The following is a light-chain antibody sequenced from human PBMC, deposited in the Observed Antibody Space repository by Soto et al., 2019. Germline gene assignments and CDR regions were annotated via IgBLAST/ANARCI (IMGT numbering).Light chain of an antibody. V-gene: IGKV4-1*01. CDR3: QQYYNNLIT. J-gene: IGKJ5*01. Sequence: DIVMTQSPDSLAMSLGERATINFKSSQSVLHNSNNKNYLAWYQQKPGQPPKVNIYWASTRESGAPARFSGSGSVTDFTLTLSSLQAEDVSGYYFQQYYNNLITFGQGTRLEIK. CDR2: WAS. CDR1: QSVLHNSNNKNY.